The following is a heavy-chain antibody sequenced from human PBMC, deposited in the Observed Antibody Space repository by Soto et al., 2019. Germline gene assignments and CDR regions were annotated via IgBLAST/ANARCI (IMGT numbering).Heavy chain of an antibody. J-gene: IGHJ6*02. CDR3: AKDRGYSYCNYYYYGMDV. CDR2: IIPIFGTP. D-gene: IGHD5-18*01. V-gene: IGHV1-69*12. Sequence: QVQLVQSGAEVKKPGSSVKVSCKASGGTFSSYAISWVRQAPGQGLEWMGGIIPIFGTPNYAQKFQGRVTITADESTSTAYMELSSLRSEDTAVYCCAKDRGYSYCNYYYYGMDVWGQGTTVTVSS. CDR1: GGTFSSYA.